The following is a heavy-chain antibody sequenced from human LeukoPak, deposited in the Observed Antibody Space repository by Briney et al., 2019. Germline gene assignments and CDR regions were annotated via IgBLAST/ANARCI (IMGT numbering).Heavy chain of an antibody. CDR2: ISGSGGST. D-gene: IGHD6-6*01. CDR3: AKDIAARPTDAFDI. CDR1: GFTVSNSY. J-gene: IGHJ3*02. Sequence: SGGSLRLSCAASGFTVSNSYMSWVRQAPGKGLAWVSAISGSGGSTYYADSVKGRFTISRDNSKNTLYLQMNSLRAEDTAVYYCAKDIAARPTDAFDIWGQGTMVTVSS. V-gene: IGHV3-23*01.